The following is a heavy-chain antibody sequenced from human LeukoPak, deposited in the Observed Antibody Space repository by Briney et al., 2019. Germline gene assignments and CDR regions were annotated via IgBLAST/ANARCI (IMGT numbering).Heavy chain of an antibody. D-gene: IGHD3-3*01. Sequence: GGSLRLSCAASGFTFSSLDMHWVRQAPGKGLEWVAVIWYDGSNKDYADSVKGRFTISRDNSKNTLYLQMNSLRAEDTAVYYCASKRGVGFDYWGQGTLVTVSS. J-gene: IGHJ4*02. V-gene: IGHV3-33*01. CDR1: GFTFSSLD. CDR3: ASKRGVGFDY. CDR2: IWYDGSNK.